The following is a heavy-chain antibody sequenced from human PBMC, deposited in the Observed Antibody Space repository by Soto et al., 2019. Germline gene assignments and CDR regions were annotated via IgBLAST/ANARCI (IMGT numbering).Heavy chain of an antibody. CDR3: ARDQTYYYGSGSPTRYYYYGMDV. CDR1: GGSISSYY. J-gene: IGHJ6*02. D-gene: IGHD3-10*01. V-gene: IGHV4-59*01. CDR2: IYYSGST. Sequence: SEPLSLTCTVSGGSISSYYWSWIRQPPGKGLEWIGYIYYSGSTNYNPSLKSRVTISVDTSKNQFSLKLSSVTAADTAVYYCARDQTYYYGSGSPTRYYYYGMDVWGQGTTVTVSS.